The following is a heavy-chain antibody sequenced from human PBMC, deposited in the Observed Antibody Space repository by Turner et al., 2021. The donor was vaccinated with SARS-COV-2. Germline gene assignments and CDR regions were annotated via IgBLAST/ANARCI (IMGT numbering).Heavy chain of an antibody. D-gene: IGHD2-2*02. J-gene: IGHJ4*02. CDR3: ARDCSSTNCYRSGFNY. CDR1: GFTFSSYA. CDR2: ITGSADIT. V-gene: IGHV3-23*01. Sequence: EVQLLESGGGLVQPGGSLGLSCAASGFTFSSYAMTWVRQAPGKGLEWVSSITGSADITHYADSVKGRFTISRDNSKNTLYLQMNSLRAEDTAVYYCARDCSSTNCYRSGFNYWGQGTLVTVSS.